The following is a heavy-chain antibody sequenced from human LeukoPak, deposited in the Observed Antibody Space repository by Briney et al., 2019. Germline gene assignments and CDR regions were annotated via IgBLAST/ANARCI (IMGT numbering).Heavy chain of an antibody. D-gene: IGHD2-2*01. Sequence: GGSLRLSCAASGFTFSSYWMSWVRQAPGKGLEWVANIKQDGSEKYYVDSVKGRFTISRDNAKNSLYLQMNRLRAEDTAVYYCARGGPAAMVDPWGQGTLVTVSS. J-gene: IGHJ5*02. V-gene: IGHV3-7*01. CDR3: ARGGPAAMVDP. CDR2: IKQDGSEK. CDR1: GFTFSSYW.